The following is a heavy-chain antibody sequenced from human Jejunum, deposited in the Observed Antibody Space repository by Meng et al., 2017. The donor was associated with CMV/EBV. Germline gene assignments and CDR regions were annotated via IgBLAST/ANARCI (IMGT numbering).Heavy chain of an antibody. V-gene: IGHV3-33*06. CDR2: LWCDGSRN. J-gene: IGHJ4*02. D-gene: IGHD3-22*01. Sequence: SGFPRNSSGIRWGRELAGRGLGGVAILWCDGSRNYLADAMQGRFSISRDDSKNTVYHKMNSMRAEDTAVYYCAQDNDGSSHYSQFDYWGQGTLVTVSS. CDR1: GFPRNSSG. CDR3: AQDNDGSSHYSQFDY.